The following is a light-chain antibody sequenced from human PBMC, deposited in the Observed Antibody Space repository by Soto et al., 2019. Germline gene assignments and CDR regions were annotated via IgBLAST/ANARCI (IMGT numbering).Light chain of an antibody. CDR1: QSVSSN. CDR3: QPYNNWPRT. J-gene: IGKJ1*01. CDR2: GAY. Sequence: EIVITQCPATLSVSPGERCTLSCMASQSVSSNLAWYQQKPGQAPRLLIYGAYTRATGITARFSGSGSGTEFTLTISSLKSEDFAVYYCQPYNNWPRTVGPGTQVEIK. V-gene: IGKV3-15*01.